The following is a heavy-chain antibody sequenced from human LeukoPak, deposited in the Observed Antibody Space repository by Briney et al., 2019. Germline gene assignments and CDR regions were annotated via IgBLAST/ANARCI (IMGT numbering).Heavy chain of an antibody. V-gene: IGHV1-69*05. D-gene: IGHD3-22*01. J-gene: IGHJ4*02. CDR2: IIPIFGTA. CDR1: GGTFSSYA. Sequence: SVKVSCKASGGTFSSYAISWVRQAPGQGLEWLGGIIPIFGTANYAQKFQGRVTITTDESTSTAYMELSSLRSEDTAVYYCARDLNYYDSSGYLLGLDYWGQGTLVTVSS. CDR3: ARDLNYYDSSGYLLGLDY.